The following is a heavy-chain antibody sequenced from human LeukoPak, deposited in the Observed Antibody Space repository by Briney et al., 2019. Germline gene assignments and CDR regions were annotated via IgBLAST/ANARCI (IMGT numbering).Heavy chain of an antibody. Sequence: GGSLRLSCAASGFTFSSYGMRWVRQAPGKGLEWVAVIWYDGSTKYYADSVKGRFTISRDNSKNTLYLQMNSLRAEDTAVYYCARDRQNYGGDYWGQGTMVTVSS. CDR3: ARDRQNYGGDY. V-gene: IGHV3-33*01. CDR2: IWYDGSTK. J-gene: IGHJ4*02. D-gene: IGHD4-23*01. CDR1: GFTFSSYG.